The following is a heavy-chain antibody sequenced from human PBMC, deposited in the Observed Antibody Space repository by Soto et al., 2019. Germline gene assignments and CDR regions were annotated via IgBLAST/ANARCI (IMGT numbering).Heavy chain of an antibody. CDR2: IYHSGDT. V-gene: IGHV4-4*02. CDR1: TGSISSPYW. Sequence: SETLSLTCTVSTGSISSPYWWTWVRQSPGKGLEWIGEIYHSGDTNYNPSLKSRVSMSVDKSKNLFSLELSAVTAADTAVYYCAAVSGGCSRTTCKIDPWGQGIQVTVSS. D-gene: IGHD2-2*01. CDR3: AAVSGGCSRTTCKIDP. J-gene: IGHJ5*02.